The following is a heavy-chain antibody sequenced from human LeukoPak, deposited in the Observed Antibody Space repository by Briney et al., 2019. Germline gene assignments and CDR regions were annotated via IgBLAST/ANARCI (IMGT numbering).Heavy chain of an antibody. CDR2: IFYSGST. CDR3: ARRSTVLTANYEC. V-gene: IGHV4-39*07. J-gene: IGHJ4*02. Sequence: SETLSLTCTVSSGSISTSNYYWGWVRQPPGKALEWIGNIFYSGSTYYSPSLKSRVTISLDTSRSQFSLKLNSVTAADTALYYCARRSTVLTANYECWGQGTLVTVSA. CDR1: SGSISTSNYY. D-gene: IGHD4-23*01.